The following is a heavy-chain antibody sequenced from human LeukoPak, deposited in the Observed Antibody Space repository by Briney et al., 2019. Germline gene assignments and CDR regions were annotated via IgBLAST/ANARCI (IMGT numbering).Heavy chain of an antibody. CDR2: ITTYNGNT. J-gene: IGHJ4*02. D-gene: IGHD4-17*01. Sequence: ASVKVSCKASGYTFTSYPISWVRQAPGQGLEWMGWITTYNGNTHYAQKLQGRVTMTTETSTSTAYMDLRGLRSDDTAVYYCARGYDYGDYVGVFDYWGQGTLVTVSS. CDR3: ARGYDYGDYVGVFDY. CDR1: GYTFTSYP. V-gene: IGHV1-18*01.